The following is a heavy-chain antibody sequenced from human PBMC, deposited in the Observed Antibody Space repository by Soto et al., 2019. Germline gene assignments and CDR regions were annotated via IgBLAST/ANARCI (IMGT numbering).Heavy chain of an antibody. D-gene: IGHD6-19*01. V-gene: IGHV3-48*02. J-gene: IGHJ4*02. CDR3: ARESAEAGTAAIDH. CDR1: GFTFSSYD. CDR2: ISSNSYTI. Sequence: PGGSLRLSCAASGFTFSSYDMNWVRQAPGKGLDWVSYISSNSYTIYYADSVKGRFTISRDNAKNSLYLQMNSLRDEGTAVYYCARESAEAGTAAIDHWGQG.